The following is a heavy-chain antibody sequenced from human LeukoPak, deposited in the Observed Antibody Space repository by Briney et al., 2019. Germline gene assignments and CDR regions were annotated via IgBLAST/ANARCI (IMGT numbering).Heavy chain of an antibody. CDR1: GGSISSGSYY. CDR2: IYTSGST. CDR3: ARVRDFWSGSLKFDP. V-gene: IGHV4-61*02. Sequence: SQTLSLTCTVSGGSISSGSYYWGWIRQPAGKGLEWIGRIYTSGSTNYNPSLKSRVTISVDTSKNQFSLKLSSVTAADTAVYYCARVRDFWSGSLKFDPWGQGTLVTVSS. D-gene: IGHD3-3*01. J-gene: IGHJ5*02.